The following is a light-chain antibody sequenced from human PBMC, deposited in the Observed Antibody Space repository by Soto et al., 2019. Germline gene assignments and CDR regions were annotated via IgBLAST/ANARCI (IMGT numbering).Light chain of an antibody. CDR1: QSISSW. CDR2: DAS. V-gene: IGKV1-5*01. Sequence: DIQMTQSPSTLSASVGDRVTITCRASQSISSWLAWYHQKPGKAPKLLIYDASSLESGVPSRFSGSGSGTEFPLTISSLQPDDFAKYYCQQYNRYSTFGQGTKVELK. CDR3: QQYNRYST. J-gene: IGKJ1*01.